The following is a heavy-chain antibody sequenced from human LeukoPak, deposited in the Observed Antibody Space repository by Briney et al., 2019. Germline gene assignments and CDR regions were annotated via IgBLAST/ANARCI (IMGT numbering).Heavy chain of an antibody. D-gene: IGHD6-13*01. V-gene: IGHV1-2*02. CDR3: ARAAVATGSTETFDP. CDR2: INTNSGGT. J-gene: IGHJ5*02. CDR1: GYTFTVYY. Sequence: ASVTVSFTASGYTFTVYYMHWVRQAPGQGLEWMGWINTNSGGTNFAQKFQGRVTMSRDTSISAAYMELSRLRSDDTAVYYCARAAVATGSTETFDPWGQGTLVTVSS.